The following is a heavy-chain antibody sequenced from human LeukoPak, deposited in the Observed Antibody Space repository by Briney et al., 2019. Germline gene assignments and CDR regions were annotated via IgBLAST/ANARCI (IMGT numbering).Heavy chain of an antibody. D-gene: IGHD6-19*01. J-gene: IGHJ4*02. CDR1: GFTFSSYA. CDR2: ISGSGGST. CDR3: AKGDGQWLVPDY. Sequence: GGSLRLSCAASGFTFSSYAMSWVRQAPGKGLEWVSAISGSGGSTYYADSVKGRFTISRDNSKNTLYLQMNSPRAEDTAVYYCAKGDGQWLVPDYWGQGTLVTVSS. V-gene: IGHV3-23*01.